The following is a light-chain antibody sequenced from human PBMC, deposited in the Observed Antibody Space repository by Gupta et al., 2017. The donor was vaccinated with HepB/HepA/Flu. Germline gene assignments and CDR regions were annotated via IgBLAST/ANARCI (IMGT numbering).Light chain of an antibody. V-gene: IGKV2-28*01. CDR2: LGS. J-gene: IGKJ4*01. CDR1: QSRLYSNGYNY. Sequence: DIVMTQSPLSLPVTPGEPASISCRSSQSRLYSNGYNYLDWFLQKPGQSPQLLIYLGSNRASGVPDRFSGSGSGTDFTLKISRVEAEDVGVYYCMQALQTPLTFGGGTXVEIK. CDR3: MQALQTPLT.